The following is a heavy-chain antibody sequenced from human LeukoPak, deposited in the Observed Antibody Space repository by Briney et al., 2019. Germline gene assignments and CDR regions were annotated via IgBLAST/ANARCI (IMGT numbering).Heavy chain of an antibody. CDR2: ISGYNGNT. CDR3: AREAPYSSDDY. J-gene: IGHJ4*02. CDR1: GYTFTIYG. V-gene: IGHV1-18*01. D-gene: IGHD6-25*01. Sequence: GASVKVSCKASGYTFTIYGISWVRRAPGQGLEWMGWISGYNGNTNYAQKFQGRVTMTTDTSTSTAYMELRSLKSDDTAVYYCAREAPYSSDDYWGQGTPVTVSS.